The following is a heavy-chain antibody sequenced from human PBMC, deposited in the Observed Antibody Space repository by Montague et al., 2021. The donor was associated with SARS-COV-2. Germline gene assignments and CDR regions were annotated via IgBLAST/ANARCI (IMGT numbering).Heavy chain of an antibody. Sequence: SLRLSCAASGFTFSSYWMSWVRQTPGKGLEWVANIKPDGGEKHYVDSVKGRFTISRDNAKNSLNLRMDNLRAEDTALYYCARDSRIVGATGGMDVWGQGTTVIVSS. CDR1: GFTFSSYW. D-gene: IGHD1-26*01. V-gene: IGHV3-7*03. CDR2: IKPDGGEK. CDR3: ARDSRIVGATGGMDV. J-gene: IGHJ6*02.